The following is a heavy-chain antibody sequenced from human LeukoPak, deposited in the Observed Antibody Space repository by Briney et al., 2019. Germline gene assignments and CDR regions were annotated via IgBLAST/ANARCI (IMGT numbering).Heavy chain of an antibody. CDR2: ISAGGGST. Sequence: GGSLRLSCAASGFTVSNIYMSWARQAPGKGLEWVSSISAGGGSTNYADSVKGRFTISRDNAKNSLYLHMDSLRAEDTAVYYCARGAYSSGWAYFDHWGRGTLVTVSS. D-gene: IGHD6-19*01. J-gene: IGHJ4*02. CDR3: ARGAYSSGWAYFDH. V-gene: IGHV3-11*06. CDR1: GFTVSNIY.